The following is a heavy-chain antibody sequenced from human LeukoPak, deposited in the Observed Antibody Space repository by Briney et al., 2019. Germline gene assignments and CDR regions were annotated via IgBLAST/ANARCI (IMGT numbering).Heavy chain of an antibody. CDR3: ARGAMVRGVSNWFDP. Sequence: GASVKVSCKASGYTLTSYAMHWVRQAPGQRLEWMGWINAGNGNTKYSQKFQGRVTITRDTSASTAYMELSSLRSEDTAVYYCARGAMVRGVSNWFDPWGQGTLVTVSP. V-gene: IGHV1-3*01. CDR1: GYTLTSYA. D-gene: IGHD3-10*01. CDR2: INAGNGNT. J-gene: IGHJ5*02.